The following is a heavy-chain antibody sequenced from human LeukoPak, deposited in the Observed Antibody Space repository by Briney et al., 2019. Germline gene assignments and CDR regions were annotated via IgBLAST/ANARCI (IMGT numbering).Heavy chain of an antibody. CDR3: ASLPAFYYGMDV. CDR1: GITFSTHW. CDR2: HYSGSTT. V-gene: IGHV3-66*01. Sequence: PGGSLRLSCAASGITFSTHWMNWVRQAPGKGLEWVSVHYSGSTTCYADSVKGRFTISRDNSKNMLYLQMNSLRAEDTAVYYCASLPAFYYGMDVWGQGTTVTVSS. J-gene: IGHJ6*02.